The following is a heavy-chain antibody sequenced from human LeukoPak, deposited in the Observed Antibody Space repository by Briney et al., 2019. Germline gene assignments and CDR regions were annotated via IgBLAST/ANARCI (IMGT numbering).Heavy chain of an antibody. CDR3: ARGRGFDP. Sequence: SETLSLTCAVYGGSFSGYYWSWIRQPPGKGLEWIGEINHSGSTNYNPSLKSRVTISVDTSKNQFSLKLSSVAAADTAVYYCARGRGFDPWGQGTLVTVSS. CDR2: INHSGST. V-gene: IGHV4-34*01. CDR1: GGSFSGYY. J-gene: IGHJ5*02.